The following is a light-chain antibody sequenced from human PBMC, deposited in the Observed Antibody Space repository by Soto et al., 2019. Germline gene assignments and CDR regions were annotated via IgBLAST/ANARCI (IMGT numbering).Light chain of an antibody. V-gene: IGLV2-14*02. CDR2: EGT. CDR3: FSFTTTSTHV. CDR1: NNL. Sequence: QSALTQPASVSGSPGQSITISCTGTNNLVSWYQQHPGKAPKVVVYEGTKRPSGVSNRFSGSNSGGTASLTISGLQAKDEAEYFCFSFTTTSTHVFGTGTKVTVL. J-gene: IGLJ1*01.